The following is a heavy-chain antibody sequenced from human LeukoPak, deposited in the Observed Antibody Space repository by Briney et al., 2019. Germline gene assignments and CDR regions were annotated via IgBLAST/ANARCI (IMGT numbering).Heavy chain of an antibody. V-gene: IGHV1-46*01. CDR1: GYTFTSYY. CDR3: ARSYSSGPPHY. D-gene: IGHD6-19*01. J-gene: IGHJ4*02. CDR2: INPSGGST. Sequence: GASVKVSFKASGYTFTSYYMHWVRQAPGQGLEWMGIINPSGGSTSYAQKFQGRVTMTRDTSTSTVYMELSSLRSEDTAVYYCARSYSSGPPHYWGQGTLVTVSS.